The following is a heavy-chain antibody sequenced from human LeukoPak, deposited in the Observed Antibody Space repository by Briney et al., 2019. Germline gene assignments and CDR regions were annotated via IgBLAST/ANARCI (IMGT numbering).Heavy chain of an antibody. CDR1: GFTFSSYN. CDR2: ISSSSTYI. J-gene: IGHJ1*01. D-gene: IGHD3-22*01. CDR3: AKGEKRITMIVREKYFQH. Sequence: GGSLRLSCAASGFTFSSYNMNWVRQAPGKGLEWVSSISSSSTYIYYADSVKGRFTISRDNAKNSLYLQMNSLRSEDTAVYYCAKGEKRITMIVREKYFQHWGQGTLVTVSS. V-gene: IGHV3-21*04.